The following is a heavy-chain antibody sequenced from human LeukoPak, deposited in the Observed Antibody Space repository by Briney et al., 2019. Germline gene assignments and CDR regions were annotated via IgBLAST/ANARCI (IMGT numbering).Heavy chain of an antibody. Sequence: GGSLRLSCAASGVIISSYAMSWVRQAPGKGLEWVSAINGRGDNTYYADFVKGRFTISIDNSKSTVYLQMNSLRTEDTAVYYCAKDRVSPGFNWFDPWGQGTLVTVSS. V-gene: IGHV3-23*01. CDR1: GVIISSYA. D-gene: IGHD2/OR15-2a*01. CDR2: INGRGDNT. J-gene: IGHJ5*02. CDR3: AKDRVSPGFNWFDP.